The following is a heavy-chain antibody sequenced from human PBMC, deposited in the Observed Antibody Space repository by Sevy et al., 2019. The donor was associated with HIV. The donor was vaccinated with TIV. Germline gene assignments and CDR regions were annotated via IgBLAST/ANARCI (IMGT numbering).Heavy chain of an antibody. J-gene: IGHJ6*02. CDR2: IYYSGST. D-gene: IGHD1-26*01. CDR3: ARAEVPTTKRWLGNYYYHGMDV. V-gene: IGHV4-59*01. Sequence: SETLSLTCTVSGGSISSYYWSWIRQPPGKGLEWIGYIYYSGSTNYNPSLKSRVTISVDTSKNQFSLKLSSVTAADTAVYYCARAEVPTTKRWLGNYYYHGMDVWGQGTTVTVSS. CDR1: GGSISSYY.